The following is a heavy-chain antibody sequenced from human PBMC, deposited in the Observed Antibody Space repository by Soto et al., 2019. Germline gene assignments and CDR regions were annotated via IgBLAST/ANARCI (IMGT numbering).Heavy chain of an antibody. J-gene: IGHJ6*02. CDR2: INHSGST. Sequence: SETLSLTCAVYGGSFSGYYWSWIRQPPGKGLEWIGEINHSGSTNYNPSLKSRVTISVDTSKNQFSLKLSSVTAADTAVYYCARGRGGYSSGWGRWGMDVWGQGTTVTVSS. CDR3: ARGRGGYSSGWGRWGMDV. V-gene: IGHV4-34*01. D-gene: IGHD6-19*01. CDR1: GGSFSGYY.